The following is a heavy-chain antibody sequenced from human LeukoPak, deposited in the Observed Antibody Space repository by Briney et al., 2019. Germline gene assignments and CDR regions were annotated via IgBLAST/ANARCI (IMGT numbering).Heavy chain of an antibody. CDR3: ARADYAYFDY. Sequence: PGGSLRLSCAASGITFSSYAMSWVRQAPGKGLEWVSVIYSGGSTYYADSVKGRFTISRDNSKNTLYLQMNSLRAEDTAVYYCARADYAYFDYWGQGTLVTVSS. V-gene: IGHV3-53*01. CDR2: IYSGGST. D-gene: IGHD4-17*01. J-gene: IGHJ4*02. CDR1: GITFSSYA.